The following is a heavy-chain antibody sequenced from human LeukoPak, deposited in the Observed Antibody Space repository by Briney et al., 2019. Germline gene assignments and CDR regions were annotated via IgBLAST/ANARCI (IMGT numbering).Heavy chain of an antibody. V-gene: IGHV3-48*01. CDR2: ISSSSSTI. CDR3: ARDRSGDDDIWSGYYTNYFDP. D-gene: IGHD3-3*01. J-gene: IGHJ5*02. Sequence: PGGSLRLSCAASGFTFNSYSMNWVRQAPGKGLEWVSYISSSSSTIYYADSVKGRFTVSRDNAKNSLYLQMNSLRAEDTAVYYCARDRSGDDDIWSGYYTNYFDPWGQGTLVTVSS. CDR1: GFTFNSYS.